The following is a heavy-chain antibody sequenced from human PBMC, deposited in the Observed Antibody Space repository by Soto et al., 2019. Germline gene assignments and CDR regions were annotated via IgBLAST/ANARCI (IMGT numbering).Heavy chain of an antibody. J-gene: IGHJ4*02. V-gene: IGHV4-39*01. CDR2: IYYSGST. Sequence: SETLSLTCTVSGGSISSSSYYWGWIRQPPGKGLEWIGSIYYSGSTYYNPSLKSRVTISVDTSKNQFSLKLSSVTAADTAVYYCASGWVRRFFDYWGQGTLVTVSS. D-gene: IGHD6-19*01. CDR1: GGSISSSSYY. CDR3: ASGWVRRFFDY.